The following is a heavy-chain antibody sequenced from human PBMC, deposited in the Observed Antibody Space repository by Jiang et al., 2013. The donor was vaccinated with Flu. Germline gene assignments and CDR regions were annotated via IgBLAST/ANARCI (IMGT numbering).Heavy chain of an antibody. D-gene: IGHD2-21*02. CDR3: ARSYCGGDCYSMFGYSYYGMDV. V-gene: IGHV4-59*08. J-gene: IGHJ6*02. CDR2: IHNSGTT. Sequence: LLKPSETLSLTRTVSSGSISSHYWSWIRQPPGKGLEWIGYIHNSGTTNYNPSLKSRVTISIDTSTNQFSLKLISVTAPDTAVYYCARSYCGGDCYSMFGYSYYGMDVWGQGTTVTVSS. CDR1: SGSISSHY.